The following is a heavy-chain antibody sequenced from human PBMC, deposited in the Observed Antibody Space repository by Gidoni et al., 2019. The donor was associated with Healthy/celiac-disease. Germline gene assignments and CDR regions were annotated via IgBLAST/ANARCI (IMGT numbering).Heavy chain of an antibody. D-gene: IGHD6-13*01. Sequence: QVQLQQWRAGLWRPSETLSLTSAVSGWSFRGYYWSWIRQPPGKGLEWIGEINHSGSTNYNPSLKSRVTISGDTSKKQFSLKLSSVTAADTAVYYCARAAAPRGAFDYWGQGTLVTVSS. CDR3: ARAAAPRGAFDY. J-gene: IGHJ4*02. CDR2: INHSGST. CDR1: GWSFRGYY. V-gene: IGHV4-34*01.